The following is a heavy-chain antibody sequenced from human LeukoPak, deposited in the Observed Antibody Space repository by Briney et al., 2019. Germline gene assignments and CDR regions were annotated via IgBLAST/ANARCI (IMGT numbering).Heavy chain of an antibody. CDR3: ARQERASIAAAGGWFDP. Sequence: GESLKISCKGSGYSFTSYWIGWVRQLPGKGREWTGIIYPGDSDTRYSPSFQGQVTISADKSISTAYLQWSSLKASDTAMYYCARQERASIAAAGGWFDPWGQGTLVTVSS. J-gene: IGHJ5*02. V-gene: IGHV5-51*01. CDR2: IYPGDSDT. CDR1: GYSFTSYW. D-gene: IGHD6-13*01.